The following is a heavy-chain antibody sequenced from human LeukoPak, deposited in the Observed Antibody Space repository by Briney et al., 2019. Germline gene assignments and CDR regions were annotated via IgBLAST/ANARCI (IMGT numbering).Heavy chain of an antibody. J-gene: IGHJ4*02. D-gene: IGHD5-18*01. Sequence: PGGSLRLSCAASGFTVSSYWMHWGCHAPEKGLVWVSRINSDGSGTRYADSVKGRFPISRDNAKNTLYLQMNRLRAEDTAVYYCVRDRGIQLWTLDYWGQGTLVTVSS. V-gene: IGHV3-74*01. CDR3: VRDRGIQLWTLDY. CDR2: INSDGSGT. CDR1: GFTVSSYW.